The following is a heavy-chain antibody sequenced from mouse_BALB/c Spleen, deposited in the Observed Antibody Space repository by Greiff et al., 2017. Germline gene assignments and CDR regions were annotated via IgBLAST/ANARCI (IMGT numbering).Heavy chain of an antibody. V-gene: IGHV1-54*03. Sequence: QVQLQQSGAELVRPGTSVKVSCKASGYAFTNYLIEWVKQRPGQGLEWIGVINPGSGGTNYNEKFKGKATLTADKSSSTAYMQLSSLTSDESAVYFCARGSYAMDYWGQGTSVTVSS. CDR2: INPGSGGT. CDR3: ARGSYAMDY. CDR1: GYAFTNYL. J-gene: IGHJ4*01.